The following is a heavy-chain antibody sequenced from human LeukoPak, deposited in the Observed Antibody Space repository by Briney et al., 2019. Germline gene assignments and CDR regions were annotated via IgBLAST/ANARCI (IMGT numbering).Heavy chain of an antibody. D-gene: IGHD1-26*01. CDR3: ARDGGGSLYDI. CDR2: INPNTGGT. J-gene: IGHJ3*02. Sequence: ASVKVSCKASGYTFSDYYIHWVRQAPGQGLEWMGWINPNTGGTNYAQKFQGRVTMTRDTSISTAYMDLSRLRSDDTAIYYCARDGGGSLYDIWGQGTMVTVSS. V-gene: IGHV1-2*02. CDR1: GYTFSDYY.